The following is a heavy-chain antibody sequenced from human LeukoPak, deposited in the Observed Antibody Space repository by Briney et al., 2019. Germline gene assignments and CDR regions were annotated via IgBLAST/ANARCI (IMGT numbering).Heavy chain of an antibody. CDR1: GYTFRHYA. D-gene: IGHD3-16*01. CDR2: ISAYYGNP. V-gene: IGHV1-18*01. CDR3: AREDPGGAFDV. Sequence: ASVKVSCKASGYTFRHYAIRWVRQAPGQGLEGVGWISAYYGNPDYTQSLQGRVTMTTDTYTSTAYMELRSLKSDDTAVYYCAREDPGGAFDVWGRGTMVTVS. J-gene: IGHJ3*01.